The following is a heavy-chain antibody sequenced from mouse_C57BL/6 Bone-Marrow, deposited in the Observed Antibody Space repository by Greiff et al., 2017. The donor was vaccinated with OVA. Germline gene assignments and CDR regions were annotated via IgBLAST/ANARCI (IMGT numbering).Heavy chain of an antibody. D-gene: IGHD2-10*01. CDR2: IYPGSGNT. Sequence: QVHVKQSGPELVKPGASVKISCKASGYSFTSYYIHWVKQRPGQGLEWIGWIYPGSGNTKYNEKFKGKATLTADTSSSTAHMQLSSLTSEDSAVYYCAISYYGNYRDYWGQGTTLTVSS. V-gene: IGHV1-66*01. J-gene: IGHJ2*01. CDR3: AISYYGNYRDY. CDR1: GYSFTSYY.